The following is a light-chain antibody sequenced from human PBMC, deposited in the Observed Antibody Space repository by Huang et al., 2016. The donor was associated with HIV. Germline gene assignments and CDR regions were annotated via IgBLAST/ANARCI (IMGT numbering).Light chain of an antibody. CDR3: QKYDSAPRT. V-gene: IGKV1-27*01. J-gene: IGKJ1*01. CDR2: AAS. Sequence: DIQMTQSPPSLSASVGDRVTITCLASQAIDHYLACYQLPPGKVPNLLIYAASTLQSGVPSRFSGSGSGTDFTLTISSLQPEDVAVYCCQKYDSAPRTFGQGTRVELK. CDR1: QAIDHY.